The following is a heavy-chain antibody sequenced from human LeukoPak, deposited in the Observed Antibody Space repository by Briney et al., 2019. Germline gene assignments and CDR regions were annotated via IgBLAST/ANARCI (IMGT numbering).Heavy chain of an antibody. J-gene: IGHJ5*02. CDR1: GFTFSSYS. Sequence: GSLRLSCAASGFTFSSYSMNWVRQAPGKGLGWVSSISSSSSYIYYADSVKGRFTISRDNAKNSLYLQMNSLRAEDTAVYYCARDSVAGTRNWFDPWGQGTLVTVSS. CDR3: ARDSVAGTRNWFDP. CDR2: ISSSSSYI. V-gene: IGHV3-21*01. D-gene: IGHD6-19*01.